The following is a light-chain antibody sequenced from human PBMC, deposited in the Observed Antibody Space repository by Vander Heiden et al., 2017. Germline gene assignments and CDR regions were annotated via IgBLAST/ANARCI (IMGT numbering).Light chain of an antibody. V-gene: IGLV2-14*01. Sequence: QSALTQPASVSGSPVESITISCPGTSSDVAGDNYVSWYHQKSGKAPKLMIYDVSKRPSGVSNRFSGSKSGNTASLTISGLQAEDEADYYCSSYSSSSPVIFGGGTKVTVL. CDR3: SSYSSSSPVI. CDR2: DVS. J-gene: IGLJ2*01. CDR1: SSDVAGDNY.